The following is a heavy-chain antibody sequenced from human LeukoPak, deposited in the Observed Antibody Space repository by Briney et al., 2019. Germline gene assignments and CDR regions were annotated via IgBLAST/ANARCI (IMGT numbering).Heavy chain of an antibody. J-gene: IGHJ4*02. CDR3: AKNGVGSTWGNYFDY. D-gene: IGHD1-26*01. V-gene: IGHV3-23*01. CDR2: ISGSGGST. CDR1: GFTFSTYA. Sequence: GGSLRLSYAASGFTFSTYAMSWVRQAPGKGLEWVSTISGSGGSTYYAESVKGRFTISRDNSKNTLYLQMNSLRAEDTAVYYCAKNGVGSTWGNYFDYWGQGTLVTVSS.